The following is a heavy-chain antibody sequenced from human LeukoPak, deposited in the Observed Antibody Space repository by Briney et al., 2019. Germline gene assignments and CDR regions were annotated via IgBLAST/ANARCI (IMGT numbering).Heavy chain of an antibody. D-gene: IGHD3-9*01. CDR1: GFTFSSYS. Sequence: GGSLRLSCAASGFTFSSYSMNWVRQAPGKGLEWVSSISSSSSDIYYADSVKGRFTISSDNAKNSLYLQMNSLRAEDTAVYYCAREWRDDILTGPSFFDYWGQGTLVTVSS. CDR3: AREWRDDILTGPSFFDY. V-gene: IGHV3-21*01. J-gene: IGHJ4*02. CDR2: ISSSSSDI.